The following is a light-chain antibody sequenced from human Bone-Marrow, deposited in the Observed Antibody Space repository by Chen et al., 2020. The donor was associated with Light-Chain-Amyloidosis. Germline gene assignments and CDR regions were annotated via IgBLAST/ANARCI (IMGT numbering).Light chain of an antibody. Sequence: QSVLTQPPSVSEAPRQRVTISCSGSSSNIGNNAVNWYQQLPGKAPKLLIYYDDLWHPGASDRFSGSKSGTSDSLAISWLQAEHAADYYCAAWDDSLIGWVFGGGTKLTVL. CDR1: SSNIGNNA. V-gene: IGLV1-36*01. CDR2: YDD. CDR3: AAWDDSLIGWV. J-gene: IGLJ3*02.